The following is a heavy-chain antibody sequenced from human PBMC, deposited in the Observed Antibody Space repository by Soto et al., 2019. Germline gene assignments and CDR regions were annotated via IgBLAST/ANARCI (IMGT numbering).Heavy chain of an antibody. Sequence: ASVKVSCTASGDAFTSYDIHWVRQATGQGLEWMGWMNPNSGNTGYAQKFQGRITMTRNTSISTAYMELSSLRSADTAVYSSASGYHYYFYGMDVWGQGTTVTVSS. CDR3: ASGYHYYFYGMDV. CDR2: MNPNSGNT. J-gene: IGHJ6*02. CDR1: GDAFTSYD. V-gene: IGHV1-8*01.